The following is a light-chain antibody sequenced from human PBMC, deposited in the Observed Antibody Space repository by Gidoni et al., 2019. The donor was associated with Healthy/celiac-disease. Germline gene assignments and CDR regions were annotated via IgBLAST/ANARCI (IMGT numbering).Light chain of an antibody. Sequence: DIQMTQSPSTLSASVGDRVTITCRASQSISSWLAWYQQKPGKAPKLLINKASSLESGVPSRFSGSGSGTEFTLTISSLQPDDFATYYCQQYNSYSGMYTFGQGTKLEIK. CDR1: QSISSW. CDR3: QQYNSYSGMYT. V-gene: IGKV1-5*03. J-gene: IGKJ2*01. CDR2: KAS.